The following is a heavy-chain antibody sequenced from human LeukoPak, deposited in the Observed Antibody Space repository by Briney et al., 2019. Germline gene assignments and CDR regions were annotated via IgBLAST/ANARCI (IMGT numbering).Heavy chain of an antibody. Sequence: GGSLRLSCAASGFILSDYNMNWVRQAPGKGLEWVSFITISGAYITYADSVKGRFTISRDNAKNSLYLQMNSLRAEDTAVYYCARDLSATARAYDYWGQGTLVTVSS. D-gene: IGHD2-15*01. J-gene: IGHJ4*02. CDR2: ITISGAYI. CDR1: GFILSDYN. V-gene: IGHV3-21*01. CDR3: ARDLSATARAYDY.